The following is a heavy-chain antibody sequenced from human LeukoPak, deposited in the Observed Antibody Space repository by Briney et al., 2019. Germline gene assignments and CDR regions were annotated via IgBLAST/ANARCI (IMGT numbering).Heavy chain of an antibody. CDR3: ARDPYCSSTSCYVFGMDV. CDR1: GGTFSSYA. CDR2: IIPIFGTA. D-gene: IGHD2-2*01. J-gene: IGHJ6*02. Sequence: ASVTVSCKASGGTFSSYAISWVRQAPGQGLEWMGGIIPIFGTANYAQKFQGRVTITADESTSTAYMELSSLRSEDTAVYYCARDPYCSSTSCYVFGMDVWGQGTTVTVSS. V-gene: IGHV1-69*01.